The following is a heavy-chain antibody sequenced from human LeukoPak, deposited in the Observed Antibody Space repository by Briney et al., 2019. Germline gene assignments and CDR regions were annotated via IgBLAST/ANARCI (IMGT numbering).Heavy chain of an antibody. Sequence: SETLSLTCTVSGGSISSGGYYWSWIRQHPGKGLEWIGYIYYSGSTYYNPSLKSRVTISVDTSKNQFSLKLSSVTAADTAVYYCARGYYDSSGYYRGYYYYGMDVWGQGTTVTVSS. CDR3: ARGYYDSSGYYRGYYYYGMDV. D-gene: IGHD3-22*01. CDR1: GGSISSGGYY. J-gene: IGHJ6*02. CDR2: IYYSGST. V-gene: IGHV4-31*03.